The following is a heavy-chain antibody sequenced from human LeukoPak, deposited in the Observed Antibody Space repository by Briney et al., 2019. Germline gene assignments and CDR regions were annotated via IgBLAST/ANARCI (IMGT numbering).Heavy chain of an antibody. V-gene: IGHV3-23*01. D-gene: IGHD1-26*01. CDR3: AKDYVGQVPDAFDI. J-gene: IGHJ3*02. Sequence: GGSLRLSCAASGFTFSTYAMSWVRQAPGKGLEWVSAISSSGDSTYYADSVKGRFTISRDNSKNALYVHMNSLRAEDTAIYYCAKDYVGQVPDAFDIWGQGTMVTVSS. CDR1: GFTFSTYA. CDR2: ISSSGDST.